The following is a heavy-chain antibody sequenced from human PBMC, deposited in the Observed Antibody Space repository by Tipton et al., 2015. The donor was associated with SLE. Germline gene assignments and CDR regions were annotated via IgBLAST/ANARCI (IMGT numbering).Heavy chain of an antibody. Sequence: TLSLTCTVSGGSISSHYWSWIRQPPGKGLEWIGYIYNSGSGNYNPSLKSRVTISVDTSKNQFSLKLSSVSAADTAVYYCARSDSYDSSGYSSYAFDIWGQGTMVTVSS. CDR3: ARSDSYDSSGYSSYAFDI. CDR2: IYNSGSG. CDR1: GGSISSHY. D-gene: IGHD3-22*01. J-gene: IGHJ3*02. V-gene: IGHV4-59*11.